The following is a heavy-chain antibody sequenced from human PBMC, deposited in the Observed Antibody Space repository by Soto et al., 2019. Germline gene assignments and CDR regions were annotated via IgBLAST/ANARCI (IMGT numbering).Heavy chain of an antibody. J-gene: IGHJ4*02. V-gene: IGHV1-18*04. Sequence: QVQLVQSGAEVTQPGASVKVSCKTSGYVFTSFGISWVRQAPGQGLEWMGWVRPYNGDTKYAEKFQGRVTMTSDTSTTTGYMELRGLRSDDTAVYYCVRRMFYGFWSPYYYFDNWGQGTQVTVSS. D-gene: IGHD3-3*01. CDR1: GYVFTSFG. CDR3: VRRMFYGFWSPYYYFDN. CDR2: VRPYNGDT.